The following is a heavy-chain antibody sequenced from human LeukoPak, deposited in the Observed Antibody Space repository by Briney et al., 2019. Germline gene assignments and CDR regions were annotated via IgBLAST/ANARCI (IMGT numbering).Heavy chain of an antibody. J-gene: IGHJ5*02. Sequence: PSETLSLTCTVSGASISSYYWSWIRQPPGKGLEWIGEINHSGSTNYNPSLKSRVTISVDTSKNQFSLKLSSVTAADTAVYYCASEAAAGSRNWFDPWGQGTLVTVSS. CDR2: INHSGST. D-gene: IGHD6-13*01. V-gene: IGHV4-34*01. CDR1: GASISSYY. CDR3: ASEAAAGSRNWFDP.